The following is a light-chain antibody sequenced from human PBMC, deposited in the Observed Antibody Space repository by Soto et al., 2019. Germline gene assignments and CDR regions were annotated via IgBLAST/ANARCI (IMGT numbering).Light chain of an antibody. J-gene: IGKJ1*01. CDR2: KTS. CDR3: QQYGSPPRT. V-gene: IGKV1-5*03. CDR1: QSFSDW. Sequence: DLQMTQSPSTLSASIGDRVTIACRASQSFSDWLAWYQQKPGKAPKLLIYKTSSLESGVPSRFSGSASGTEFTLTISSLQPDDFATYYCQQYGSPPRTFGPGTEVEVK.